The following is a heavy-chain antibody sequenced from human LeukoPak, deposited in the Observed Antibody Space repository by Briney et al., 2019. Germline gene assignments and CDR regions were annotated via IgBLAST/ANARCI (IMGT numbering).Heavy chain of an antibody. Sequence: GGSLRLSCTASGFTLGDYAMSWVRQAPGKGLEWVGFIRSKAYGGTTEYAASVKGRFTISRDDSKSIAYLQMNSLKTEDTAVYYCTRDLDSSGWYWDYWGQGTLVTVSS. CDR3: TRDLDSSGWYWDY. CDR1: GFTLGDYA. J-gene: IGHJ4*02. CDR2: IRSKAYGGTT. D-gene: IGHD6-19*01. V-gene: IGHV3-49*04.